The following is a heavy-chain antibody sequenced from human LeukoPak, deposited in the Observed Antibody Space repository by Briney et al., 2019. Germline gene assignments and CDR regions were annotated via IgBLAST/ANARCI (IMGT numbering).Heavy chain of an antibody. CDR2: ISYIGST. D-gene: IGHD4-17*01. J-gene: IGHJ3*02. V-gene: IGHV4-59*11. Sequence: EASETLSLTCAVSDDSFSSHYWTWIRQPPGKGLEWIGYISYIGSTNYNPSLKSRVTISIHTSKNQFSLKLSSVTAADTAVYYCARDLVTVTKGFDIWGQGTMVSVSS. CDR1: DDSFSSHY. CDR3: ARDLVTVTKGFDI.